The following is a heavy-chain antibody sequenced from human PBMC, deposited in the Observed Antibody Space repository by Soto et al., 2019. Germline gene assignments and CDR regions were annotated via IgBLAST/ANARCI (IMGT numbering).Heavy chain of an antibody. CDR2: ISGSGGST. Sequence: PGGSLRLSCAASGFTFSSYAMSWVRQAPGKGLEWVSAISGSGGSTYYADSVKGRFTISRDNSKNTLYLQMNSLRAEDTSVYYCSKDRPIVGVVTYYYGMDVGGQGTTVTVSS. D-gene: IGHD3-3*01. V-gene: IGHV3-23*01. CDR1: GFTFSSYA. J-gene: IGHJ6*02. CDR3: SKDRPIVGVVTYYYGMDV.